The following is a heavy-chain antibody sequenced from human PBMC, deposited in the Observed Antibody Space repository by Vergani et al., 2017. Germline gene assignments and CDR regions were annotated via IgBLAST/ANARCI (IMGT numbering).Heavy chain of an antibody. V-gene: IGHV3-11*01. Sequence: QVQLVESGGGLVKPGGSLRLSCAASGFTFSDYYMSWIRQAPGKGLEWVSYISSSGSTIYYADSVKGRFTISRDNAKNSLYLQMNSLRAEDTAVYYCASRITSQNIVIPKEDGMDVWGQGTTVTVSS. CDR1: GFTFSDYY. CDR3: ASRITSQNIVIPKEDGMDV. CDR2: ISSSGSTI. J-gene: IGHJ6*02. D-gene: IGHD2/OR15-2a*01.